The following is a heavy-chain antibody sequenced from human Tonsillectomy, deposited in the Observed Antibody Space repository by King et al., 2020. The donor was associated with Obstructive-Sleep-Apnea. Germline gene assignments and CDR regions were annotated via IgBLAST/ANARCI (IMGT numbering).Heavy chain of an antibody. D-gene: IGHD3-16*01. CDR2: IYYSGST. Sequence: VQLQESGPGLVKPSETLSLTCTVSGGSISSYYWSWIRQPPGKGLEWIGYIYYSGSTNYNPSLKSRVTISVDTSKNQFSLKLSSVTAADTAVYYCARHKVRGGGVDYYYGMDVWGQGTTVTVSS. J-gene: IGHJ6*02. V-gene: IGHV4-59*08. CDR3: ARHKVRGGGVDYYYGMDV. CDR1: GGSISSYY.